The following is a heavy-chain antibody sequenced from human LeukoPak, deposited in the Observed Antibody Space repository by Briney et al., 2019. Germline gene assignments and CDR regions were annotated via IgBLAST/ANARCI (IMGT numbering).Heavy chain of an antibody. CDR3: ARHDIAVALGFDT. CDR1: GGSISSYY. Sequence: SETLSLTCTVSGGSISSYYWSWIRQPPGKGLEWIGYIYYSGSTNYNPSLKSRVTISVDTSKNQFSLKLSSVTAADTAVYYCARHDIAVALGFDTWGQGTMVTVSS. J-gene: IGHJ3*02. V-gene: IGHV4-59*08. D-gene: IGHD6-19*01. CDR2: IYYSGST.